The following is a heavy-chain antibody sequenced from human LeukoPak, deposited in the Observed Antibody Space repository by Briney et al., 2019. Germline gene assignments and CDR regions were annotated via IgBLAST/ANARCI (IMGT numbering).Heavy chain of an antibody. Sequence: PRGSLRLSCAASGFTFSSYGMHWVRQAPGKGLEWVSVIYSGGSTYYADSVKGRFTISRDNSKNTLYLQMNSLRAEDTAVYYCARASNNYFDYWGQGTLVTVSS. CDR3: ARASNNYFDY. J-gene: IGHJ4*02. CDR1: GFTFSSYG. V-gene: IGHV3-NL1*01. CDR2: IYSGGST.